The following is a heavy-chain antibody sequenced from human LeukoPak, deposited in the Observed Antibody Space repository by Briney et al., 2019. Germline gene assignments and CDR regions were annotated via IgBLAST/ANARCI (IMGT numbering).Heavy chain of an antibody. CDR2: ISSSGSTI. CDR3: AGNIYYYYYMDV. Sequence: GGSLRLSCAASGFTFSNAWMSWIRQAPGKGLEWVSYISSSGSTIYYADSVKGRFTISRDNAKNSLYLQMNSLRAEDTAVYYCAGNIYYYYYMDVWGKGTTVTVSS. CDR1: GFTFSNAW. J-gene: IGHJ6*03. V-gene: IGHV3-11*04.